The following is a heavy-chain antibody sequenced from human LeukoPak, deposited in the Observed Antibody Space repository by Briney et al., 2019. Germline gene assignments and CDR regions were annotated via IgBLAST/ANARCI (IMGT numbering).Heavy chain of an antibody. CDR3: ARVRRYCSGGSCPMYY. CDR2: ISSSGSTI. V-gene: IGHV3-11*01. Sequence: GGSLRLSCAASGFTFSGYYMSWIRQAPGKGLEWVSYISSSGSTIYYADSVKGRFTISRDNAKNSLYLHMSSLSAGDTAVYYCARVRRYCSGGSCPMYYWGQGTLVTVSS. J-gene: IGHJ4*02. CDR1: GFTFSGYY. D-gene: IGHD2-15*01.